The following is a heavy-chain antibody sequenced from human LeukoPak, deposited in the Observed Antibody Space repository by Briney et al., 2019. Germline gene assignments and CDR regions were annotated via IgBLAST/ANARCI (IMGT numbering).Heavy chain of an antibody. CDR3: ARWDRYCGGGSCYPPHGMDV. J-gene: IGHJ6*02. CDR2: IYHSGST. V-gene: IGHV4-4*02. D-gene: IGHD2-15*01. Sequence: PSETLSLTCAVSGGSISSSNWWSWVRQPPGKGLEWIGEIYHSGSTNYNPSLKSRVTISVDKSKNQFSLKLSSVTAADTAVYYCARWDRYCGGGSCYPPHGMDVWGQGTTVTVSS. CDR1: GGSISSSNW.